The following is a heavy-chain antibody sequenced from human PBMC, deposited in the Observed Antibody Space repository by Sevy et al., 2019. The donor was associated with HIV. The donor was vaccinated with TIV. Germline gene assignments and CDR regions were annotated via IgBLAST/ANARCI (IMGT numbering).Heavy chain of an antibody. V-gene: IGHV1-58*01. D-gene: IGHD3-10*01. CDR2: IVVGSGNT. Sequence: ASVKVSCKASGFTFTSSAVQWVRQARGQRLEWIGWIVVGSGNTNYAQKFQERVTITRDMSTSTADMELSSLRSEDTAVYYCAADRVSPSFYYYYGMDVWGQGTTVTVSS. CDR1: GFTFTSSA. CDR3: AADRVSPSFYYYYGMDV. J-gene: IGHJ6*02.